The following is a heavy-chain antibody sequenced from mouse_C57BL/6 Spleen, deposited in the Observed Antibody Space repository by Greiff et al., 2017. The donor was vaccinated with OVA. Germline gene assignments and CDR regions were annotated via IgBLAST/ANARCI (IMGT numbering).Heavy chain of an antibody. CDR2: INPNNGGT. V-gene: IGHV1-26*01. Sequence: VQLQQSGPELVKPGASVKISCKASGYTFTDYYMNWVKQSHGKSLEWIGDINPNNGGTSYNQKFKGKATLTVDKSSSTAYMELRSLTSEDSAVYYCALGDYDYDTGFAYWGQGTLVTVSA. D-gene: IGHD2-4*01. CDR3: ALGDYDYDTGFAY. J-gene: IGHJ3*01. CDR1: GYTFTDYY.